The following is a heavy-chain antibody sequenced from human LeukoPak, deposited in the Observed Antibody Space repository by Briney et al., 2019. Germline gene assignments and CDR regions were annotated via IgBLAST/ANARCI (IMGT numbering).Heavy chain of an antibody. V-gene: IGHV4-34*01. CDR2: ISHLGSI. CDR1: GGSFSGHS. CDR3: ARHVHVSMIVVILSDYFDY. J-gene: IGHJ4*02. D-gene: IGHD3-22*01. Sequence: SETLSLTCAVYGGSFSGHSWSWIRQAPGKGLEWIGEISHLGSINYNPSLKSRVTISADTSKNQFSLRLSSVTAADTAVYYCARHVHVSMIVVILSDYFDYWGRGTPVSVSS.